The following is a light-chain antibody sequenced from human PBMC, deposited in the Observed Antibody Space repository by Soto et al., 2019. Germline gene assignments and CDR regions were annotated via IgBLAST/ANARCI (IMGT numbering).Light chain of an antibody. CDR1: SSDVGGYNY. Sequence: QSALTQPPSASGSPGQSVTISCTGTSSDVGGYNYVSWYQQHPGKAPKLMIYEVSKRPSGVPDRFSGSKSGNTASLTVSGLQPEDEADSYCSSYAGSNKFVVFGGGTKLTVL. CDR2: EVS. V-gene: IGLV2-8*01. CDR3: SSYAGSNKFVV. J-gene: IGLJ2*01.